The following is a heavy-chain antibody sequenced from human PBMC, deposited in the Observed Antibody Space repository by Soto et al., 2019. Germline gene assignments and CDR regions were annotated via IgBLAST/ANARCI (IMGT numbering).Heavy chain of an antibody. Sequence: QVQLVESGGGVVQPGRSLRLSCAASGFPFSSDGMHWVRQAPGKGLEWVAHISYDGSNKHYTDSVNGRFTISRDNSKNMLYLQMSSLRAEDTAVYYCAGGQYYFDYCGQGTRVSVSS. D-gene: IGHD2-15*01. CDR1: GFPFSSDG. CDR3: AGGQYYFDY. CDR2: ISYDGSNK. J-gene: IGHJ4*02. V-gene: IGHV3-30*03.